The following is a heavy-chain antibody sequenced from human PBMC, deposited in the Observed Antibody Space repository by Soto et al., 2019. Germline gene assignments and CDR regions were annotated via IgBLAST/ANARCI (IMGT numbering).Heavy chain of an antibody. Sequence: SVKVSCKASGFTFTSSAVQWVRQARGQRLEWIGWIVVGSGNTNYAQKFQERVTITRDMSTSTAYMELSSLRSGDTAVYYCARARYYDFWSGYYSGYNWFDPWAREPWSPSPQ. CDR2: IVVGSGNT. V-gene: IGHV1-58*01. CDR3: ARARYYDFWSGYYSGYNWFDP. CDR1: GFTFTSSA. J-gene: IGHJ5*02. D-gene: IGHD3-3*01.